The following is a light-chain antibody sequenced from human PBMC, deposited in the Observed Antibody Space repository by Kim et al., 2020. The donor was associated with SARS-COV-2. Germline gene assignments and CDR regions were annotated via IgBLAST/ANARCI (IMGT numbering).Light chain of an antibody. J-gene: IGKJ1*01. CDR3: QQYGSSPVT. CDR2: GAS. V-gene: IGKV3-20*01. Sequence: EIVLTQSPGTLSLSPGERATLSCRASQSVSSSYSAWYQQKPGQAPRLFIYGASSRATGIPDRFSGSGSGTDFTLTISRLEPEDFAIYYCQQYGSSPVTFGQGTKVDIK. CDR1: QSVSSSY.